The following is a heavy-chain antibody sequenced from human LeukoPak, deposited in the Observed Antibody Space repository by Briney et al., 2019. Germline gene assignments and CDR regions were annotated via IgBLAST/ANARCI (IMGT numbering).Heavy chain of an antibody. CDR2: ISGSGDRT. CDR3: ARASSSWYGNDAFDI. J-gene: IGHJ3*02. V-gene: IGHV3-23*01. CDR1: GFTFNSYA. D-gene: IGHD6-13*01. Sequence: PGGSLRLSCAASGFTFNSYAMSWVRQAPGKGLEWVSGISGSGDRTYYADSVKGRFTISRDNSKNTLSVQMNSLRAEDTAVYYCARASSSWYGNDAFDIWGQGTMVTVSS.